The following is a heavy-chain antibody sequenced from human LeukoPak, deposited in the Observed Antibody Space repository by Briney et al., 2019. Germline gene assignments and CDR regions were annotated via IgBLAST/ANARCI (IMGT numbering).Heavy chain of an antibody. CDR3: ARVGGSSWYDYYYYGMDV. D-gene: IGHD6-13*01. J-gene: IGHJ6*04. V-gene: IGHV3-53*01. CDR1: GITVSSNF. CDR2: IYSGGST. Sequence: PGGSLRLSCAASGITVSSNFLSWVRQAPGRGLEWVSVIYSGGSTYYADSVKGRFTISRDNSKNTLYLQMNSLRAEDTAVYYCARVGGSSWYDYYYYGMDVWGKGTTVTVSS.